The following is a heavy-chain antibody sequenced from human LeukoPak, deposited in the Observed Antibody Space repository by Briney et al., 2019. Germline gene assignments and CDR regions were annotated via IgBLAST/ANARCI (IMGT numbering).Heavy chain of an antibody. D-gene: IGHD6-13*01. J-gene: IGHJ4*02. CDR2: IHSSGST. V-gene: IGHV4-59*01. CDR3: AKDPVMLRIAAAAHD. CDR1: GGSLSGDY. Sequence: PSETLSLTCTVSGGSLSGDYWSWIRQSPGKGLEWIAYIHSSGSTSYNPSLKSRVTISVDTSKNDFSLKLTSVNAADTAVYYCAKDPVMLRIAAAAHDWGQGTLVTVSS.